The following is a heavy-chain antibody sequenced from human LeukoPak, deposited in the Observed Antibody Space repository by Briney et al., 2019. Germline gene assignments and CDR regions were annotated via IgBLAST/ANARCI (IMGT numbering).Heavy chain of an antibody. Sequence: PSETLSPTCTVSGGSISSGGYYWSWIRQPPGKGLEWIGYIYHSGSTYYNPSLKSRVTISVDRSKNQFSLKLSSVTAADTAVYHCARVQQHCNGGSCSYGLDAWGQGTTVTVSS. D-gene: IGHD2-15*01. CDR2: IYHSGST. CDR1: GGSISSGGYY. J-gene: IGHJ6*02. CDR3: ARVQQHCNGGSCSYGLDA. V-gene: IGHV4-30-2*01.